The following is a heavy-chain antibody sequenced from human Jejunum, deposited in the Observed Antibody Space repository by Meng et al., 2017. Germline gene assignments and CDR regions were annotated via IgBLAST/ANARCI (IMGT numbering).Heavy chain of an antibody. CDR1: GGSSSSTYW. V-gene: IGHV4-4*02. Sequence: QVQLQEPGPGLVMPSGARSPTCAVSGGSSSSTYWLSWVRQPPGKGPECIGDVFHTGGSNYSPSLRSRVTISVDKSKNQFSLNLSSVTAADTAVYFCARRGGAYSTGHFPHFDDWGQGTLVTVSS. CDR2: VFHTGGS. CDR3: ARRGGAYSTGHFPHFDD. D-gene: IGHD6-19*01. J-gene: IGHJ4*02.